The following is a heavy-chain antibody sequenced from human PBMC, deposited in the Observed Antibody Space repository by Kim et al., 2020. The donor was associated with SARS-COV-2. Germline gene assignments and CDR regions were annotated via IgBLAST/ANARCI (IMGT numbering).Heavy chain of an antibody. V-gene: IGHV3-23*01. D-gene: IGHD3-10*01. Sequence: DSVKGRFTISRDKSKNTLYLQMNSLRAEDTAVYYCAKGANYYGSGSPLDYWGQGTLVTVSS. CDR3: AKGANYYGSGSPLDY. J-gene: IGHJ4*02.